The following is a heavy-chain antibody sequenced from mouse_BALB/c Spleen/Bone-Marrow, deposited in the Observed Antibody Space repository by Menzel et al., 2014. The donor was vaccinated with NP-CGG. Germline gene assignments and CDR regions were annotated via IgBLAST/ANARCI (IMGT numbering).Heavy chain of an antibody. J-gene: IGHJ3*01. CDR3: AREGVYYPIVY. V-gene: IGHV1-4*01. D-gene: IGHD1-1*01. CDR2: INPTSDYT. CDR1: GYTFSFYT. Sequence: QVQLQQPGAELARPGASVKMSCEASGYTFSFYTMYWVKQRPGQGLEWIGYINPTSDYTDYNQKFKDKATLTADKSSSTAYMQLSDLTSEDSAVSYCAREGVYYPIVYWGQGTLVTVSA.